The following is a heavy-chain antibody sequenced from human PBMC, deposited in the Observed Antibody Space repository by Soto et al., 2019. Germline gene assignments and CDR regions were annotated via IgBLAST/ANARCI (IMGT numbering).Heavy chain of an antibody. CDR1: GFTFSSYW. CDR3: VRTSLVVAAATREDY. V-gene: IGHV3-74*01. CDR2: INSDGSST. D-gene: IGHD2-15*01. J-gene: IGHJ4*02. Sequence: EVQLVESGGGLVQPGGSLRLSCAASGFTFSSYWMHWVRQAPGKGLVWVSRINSDGSSTSYADSVKGRFTISRDNAKNTLLLEINRLRAEDKAGDYCVRTSLVVAAATREDYWGQGTLVTVSS.